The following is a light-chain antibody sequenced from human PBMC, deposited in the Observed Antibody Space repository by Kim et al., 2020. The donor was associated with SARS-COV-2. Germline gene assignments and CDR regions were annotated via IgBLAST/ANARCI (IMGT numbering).Light chain of an antibody. CDR2: GSS. CDR3: AAWDDSVNGVV. CDR1: SSNIGSNT. V-gene: IGLV1-44*01. Sequence: GQRVTISCSGSSSNIGSNTVDWYQQLPRSAPKLLISGSSQRPSGVPDRFSGSQSGTSASLAISGLQSEDEADYHCAAWDDSVNGVVFGGGTQLTVL. J-gene: IGLJ3*02.